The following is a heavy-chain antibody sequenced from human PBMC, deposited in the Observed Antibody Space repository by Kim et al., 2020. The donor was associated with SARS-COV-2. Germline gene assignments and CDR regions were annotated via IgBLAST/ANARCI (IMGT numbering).Heavy chain of an antibody. CDR1: GGSFSGYY. V-gene: IGHV4-34*01. D-gene: IGHD5-18*01. CDR2: INHSGST. Sequence: SETLSLTCAVYGGSFSGYYWSWIRQPPGKGLEWIGEINHSGSTNYNPSLKSRVTISVDTSKNQFSLKLSSVTAADTAVYYCARGDSYGPKPIDYWGQGTLVTVSS. CDR3: ARGDSYGPKPIDY. J-gene: IGHJ4*02.